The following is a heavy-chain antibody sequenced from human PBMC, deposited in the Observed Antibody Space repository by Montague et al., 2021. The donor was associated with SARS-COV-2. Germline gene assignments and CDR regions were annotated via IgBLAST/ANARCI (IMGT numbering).Heavy chain of an antibody. V-gene: IGHV3-21*01. D-gene: IGHD4-17*01. CDR3: ARELGRTGAFDI. J-gene: IGHJ3*02. CDR2: ITSSGDYI. CDR1: GFTFSNFF. Sequence: SLRLSCPASGFTFSNFFINWVRQAPGKELEWVSSITSSGDYIWYADSLKGRFTGSRDNAKNSVYLQMSSLRAEDTAVYYCARELGRTGAFDIWGQGTAVTVSS.